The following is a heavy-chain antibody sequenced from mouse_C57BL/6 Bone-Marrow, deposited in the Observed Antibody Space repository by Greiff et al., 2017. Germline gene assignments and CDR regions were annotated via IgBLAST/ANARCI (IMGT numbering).Heavy chain of an antibody. D-gene: IGHD1-1*01. CDR2: INPNNGGT. Sequence: VQLQQSGPELVKPGASVKISCKASGYTFTDYYMNWVKQSPGQSLEWIGDINPNNGGTSYNQKFKGKATLTVDKSSSTAYMELRSLTSEDSAVYDCAGSLIKDYAMDYWGQGTSVTVSS. J-gene: IGHJ4*01. CDR3: AGSLIKDYAMDY. V-gene: IGHV1-26*01. CDR1: GYTFTDYY.